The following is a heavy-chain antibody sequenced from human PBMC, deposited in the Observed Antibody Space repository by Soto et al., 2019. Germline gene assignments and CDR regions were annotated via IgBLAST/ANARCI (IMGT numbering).Heavy chain of an antibody. CDR3: AKNPPTSSSSSDAFDI. CDR2: ISYDGSNK. J-gene: IGHJ3*02. D-gene: IGHD6-6*01. V-gene: IGHV3-30*18. Sequence: QVQLVESGGGVVQPGRSLRLSCAASGFTFSSYGMHWVRQAPGKGLEWVAVISYDGSNKYYADSVKGRFTISRDNSKNTLYLQMNSLRAEDTAVYYCAKNPPTSSSSSDAFDIWGQGTMVTVSS. CDR1: GFTFSSYG.